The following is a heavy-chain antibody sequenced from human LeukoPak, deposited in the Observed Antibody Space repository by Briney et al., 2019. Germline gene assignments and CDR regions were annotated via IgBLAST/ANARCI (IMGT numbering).Heavy chain of an antibody. D-gene: IGHD6-6*01. Sequence: SETLSLTCTVSGGSISSGGYYWSWIRQHPGKGLEWIGYIYYSGSTYYNPSLKSRVTISVDTSKNQFSLKLSSVTAADTAVYYCARELSSIAARPIDYWGQGTLVTVSS. V-gene: IGHV4-31*03. J-gene: IGHJ4*02. CDR2: IYYSGST. CDR1: GGSISSGGYY. CDR3: ARELSSIAARPIDY.